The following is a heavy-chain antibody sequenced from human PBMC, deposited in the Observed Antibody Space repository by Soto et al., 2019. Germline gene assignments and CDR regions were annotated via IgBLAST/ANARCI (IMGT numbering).Heavy chain of an antibody. CDR3: ARWDYGVYARFDS. Sequence: QVQLVQSGTEVKKPGASVKVSCKASGYTFTSHDINWVRQATGQGLEWMGWMNPNSGNTGCAQKFQGRVTKNRNTSISTAYMELSSLRSEDTAVYYCARWDYGVYARFDSWGQGTLVTVSS. D-gene: IGHD4-17*01. V-gene: IGHV1-8*01. CDR1: GYTFTSHD. J-gene: IGHJ4*02. CDR2: MNPNSGNT.